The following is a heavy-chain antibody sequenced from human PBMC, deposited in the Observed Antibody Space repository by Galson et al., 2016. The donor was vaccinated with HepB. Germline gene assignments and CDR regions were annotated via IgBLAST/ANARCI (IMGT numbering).Heavy chain of an antibody. CDR2: ISYDGRKK. D-gene: IGHD3-10*01. J-gene: IGHJ6*02. CDR1: GFTFNSYA. CDR3: AKDRGYYAMDV. V-gene: IGHV3-30*04. Sequence: SLRLSCAASGFTFNSYAMHWVRQAPGKAPEWVAVISYDGRKKYYADSVKGRFTISRDKSKKTLFLEMSSLRPEDTAVYHCAKDRGYYAMDVWGQGTTVTVSS.